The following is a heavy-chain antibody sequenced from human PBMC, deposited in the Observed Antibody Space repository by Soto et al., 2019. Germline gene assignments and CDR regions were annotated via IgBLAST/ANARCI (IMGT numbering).Heavy chain of an antibody. V-gene: IGHV1-18*01. CDR3: ARPPYYYDSSGYVFGMDV. J-gene: IGHJ6*02. CDR1: GYTFTSYG. CDR2: ISAYNGNT. Sequence: EASVKVSCKASGYTFTSYGISWVRQAPGQGLEWMGWISAYNGNTNYAQKLQDRVTMTRDTSVSTAYLELSSLRSEDTAVYYCARPPYYYDSSGYVFGMDVWGQGTTVTVSS. D-gene: IGHD3-22*01.